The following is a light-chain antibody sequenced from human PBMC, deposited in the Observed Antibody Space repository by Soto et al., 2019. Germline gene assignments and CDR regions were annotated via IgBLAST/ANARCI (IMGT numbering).Light chain of an antibody. CDR1: SSDVGSYNL. Sequence: QSVLTQPASVSGSLGQSITISCTGTSSDVGSYNLVSWYQQHPGKAPKLMIYEGSKRPSGVSNRFSGSKSGNTASLTISGLQAEDEADYYCCSYARSSTFWVFGGGTNLTVL. CDR3: CSYARSSTFWV. V-gene: IGLV2-23*03. J-gene: IGLJ3*02. CDR2: EGS.